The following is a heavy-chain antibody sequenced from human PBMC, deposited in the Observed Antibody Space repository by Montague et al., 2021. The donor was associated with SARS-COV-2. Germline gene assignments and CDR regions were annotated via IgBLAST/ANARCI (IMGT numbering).Heavy chain of an antibody. CDR2: INHRGST. V-gene: IGHV4-34*01. CDR3: ARGRQHINMVVVVVTGGEYYFDF. D-gene: IGHD3-22*01. J-gene: IGHJ4*02. Sequence: SDPLSLPFSFSDGSFSDYSWTRIRQPPGKGLEWIGEINHRGSTNYNPSLKSRVTISVDTSKNQFSLKMTSVTAADTAVYCCARGRQHINMVVVVVTGGEYYFDFWGQGTLVAVSS. CDR1: DGSFSDYS.